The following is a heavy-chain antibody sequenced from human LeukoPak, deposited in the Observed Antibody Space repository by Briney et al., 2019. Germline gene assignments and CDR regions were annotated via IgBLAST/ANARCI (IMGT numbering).Heavy chain of an antibody. CDR2: IYYSGST. D-gene: IGHD6-13*01. CDR1: GGSISSYY. V-gene: IGHV4-59*01. CDR3: ARASEDSSSWYGVVGFDP. J-gene: IGHJ5*02. Sequence: SETLSLTCTVSGGSISSYYWSWIRQPPGKGLEWIGYIYYSGSTNYNPSLKSRVTISVDTSKNQFSLKLSSVAAADTAVYYCARASEDSSSWYGVVGFDPWGQGTLVTVSS.